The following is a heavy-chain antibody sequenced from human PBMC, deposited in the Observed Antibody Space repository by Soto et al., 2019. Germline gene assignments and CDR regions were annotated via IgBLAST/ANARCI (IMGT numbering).Heavy chain of an antibody. V-gene: IGHV4-31*02. CDR2: IYDSGIT. Sequence: QVQLEQSGPGLVKPSQTLTLTCNISGGSITSTNHYWSWIRQSPREGLEWIGYIYDSGITHYNPSFKGRFTILGDTSQSQFSLNMHSVTVADSAVYYCAREVSGTGAFDYWGRGTLVTVSS. J-gene: IGHJ4*02. CDR3: AREVSGTGAFDY. CDR1: GGSITSTNHY. D-gene: IGHD2-8*02.